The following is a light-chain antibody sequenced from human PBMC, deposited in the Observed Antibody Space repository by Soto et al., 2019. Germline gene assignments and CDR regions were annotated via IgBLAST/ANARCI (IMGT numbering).Light chain of an antibody. CDR3: AAWDDRLNGPV. CDR2: SNN. J-gene: IGLJ7*01. CDR1: SSNIGSNT. Sequence: QSVMTQPPSASGTPGQRVTISCSGSSSNIGSNTVNWYQQLPGTAPKLLIYSNNQRPSGVPDRFSVSKSGTSASLAISGLQSEDEADYYCAAWDDRLNGPVFGGGTQLTVL. V-gene: IGLV1-44*01.